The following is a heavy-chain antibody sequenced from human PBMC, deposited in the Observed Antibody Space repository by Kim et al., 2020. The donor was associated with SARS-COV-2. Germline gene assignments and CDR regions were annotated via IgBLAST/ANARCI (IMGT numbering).Heavy chain of an antibody. CDR3: ARPRYYYDSSGKPPFGWFDP. CDR1: GGSISSSSYY. Sequence: SETLSLTCTVSGGSISSSSYYWGWIRQPPGKGLEWIGSIYYSGSTYYNPSLKSRVTISVDTSKNQFSLKLSSVTAADTAVYYCARPRYYYDSSGKPPFGWFDPWGQGTLVTVSS. J-gene: IGHJ5*02. D-gene: IGHD3-22*01. V-gene: IGHV4-39*01. CDR2: IYYSGST.